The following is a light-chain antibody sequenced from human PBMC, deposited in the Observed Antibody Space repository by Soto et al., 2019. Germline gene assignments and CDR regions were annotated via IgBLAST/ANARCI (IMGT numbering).Light chain of an antibody. CDR3: SSYSRRSTYV. CDR2: DVS. V-gene: IGLV2-14*03. CDR1: SSDVGGYNY. Sequence: QSALTQPASVSGSPGQSITISCTGTSSDVGGYNYVSWYQQHPSKAPKLIIYDVSYRPSGVSNRFSGSKSGNTASLTISGLQAEDEADYFCSSYSRRSTYVFGTGTKVTVL. J-gene: IGLJ1*01.